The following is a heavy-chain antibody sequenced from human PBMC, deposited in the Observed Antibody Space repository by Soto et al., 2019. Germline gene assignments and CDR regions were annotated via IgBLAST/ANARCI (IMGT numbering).Heavy chain of an antibody. Sequence: QVQLQESGPGLVKPSQTLSLTCTVSGGSISDGAYYWSWIRQPPGKGLEWIGHIYDSGNTYNNPSRKRLLTISVDTSKNHFSLNLNSVTAADTAVYYCASGLSGDKVDQWGQGTLVTVSS. CDR3: ASGLSGDKVDQ. CDR1: GGSISDGAYY. V-gene: IGHV4-30-4*01. J-gene: IGHJ4*02. D-gene: IGHD2-21*01. CDR2: IYDSGNT.